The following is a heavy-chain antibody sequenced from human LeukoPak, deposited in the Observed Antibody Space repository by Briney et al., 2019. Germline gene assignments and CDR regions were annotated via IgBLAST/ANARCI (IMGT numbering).Heavy chain of an antibody. CDR2: IYTSGST. J-gene: IGHJ4*02. V-gene: IGHV4-61*02. CDR1: GGSISSGSYY. CDR3: ARGGREFDY. D-gene: IGHD3-16*01. Sequence: SETLSLTCTVSGGSISSGSYYWSWIRQPAGKGLEWIGRIYTSGSTNYNPSLKSRVTISVDTSKNQFSLKLSSVTAADTAVYCCARGGREFDYWGQGTLVTVSS.